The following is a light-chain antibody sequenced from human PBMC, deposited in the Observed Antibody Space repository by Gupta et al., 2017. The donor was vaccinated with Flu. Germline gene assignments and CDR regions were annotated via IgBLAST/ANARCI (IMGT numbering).Light chain of an antibody. Sequence: QSALTQPASVSGSPGQSLTISCTGTSSDIGSYNYVSWYQPHPGQAPILLIYGLTNRPPGVSTRFSASKSGDTASLTISGPQAEDAADYYCSSCISSSTLVFGGGTKLTVL. J-gene: IGLJ2*01. CDR3: SSCISSSTLV. CDR2: GLT. CDR1: SSDIGSYNY. V-gene: IGLV2-14*01.